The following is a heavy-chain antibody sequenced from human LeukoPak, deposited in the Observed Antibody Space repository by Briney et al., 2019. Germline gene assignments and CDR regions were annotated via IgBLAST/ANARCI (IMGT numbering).Heavy chain of an antibody. Sequence: SETLSLTCTVSGGSISSGSYYCSWIRQPAGKGLEWIGRIYTSGSTNYNPSLKSRVTISVDTSKNRFSLKLSSVPAADTAVYYCARAHGYSYGHFDYWGQGTLVTVSS. J-gene: IGHJ4*02. V-gene: IGHV4-61*02. CDR2: IYTSGST. CDR1: GGSISSGSYY. D-gene: IGHD5-18*01. CDR3: ARAHGYSYGHFDY.